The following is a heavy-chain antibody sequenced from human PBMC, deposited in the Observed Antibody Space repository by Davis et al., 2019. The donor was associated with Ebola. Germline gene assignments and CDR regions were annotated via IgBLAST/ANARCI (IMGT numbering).Heavy chain of an antibody. V-gene: IGHV3-20*04. Sequence: PGGSLRLSCAASGFTFDDYAMTWVRQAPGKGLEWVSGINWNGGSTGYADSVKGRFTISRDNAKNSLYLQMNSLRAEDTAVYYCARAIAGSGSYLDYYYYYGMDVWGQGTTVTVSS. CDR1: GFTFDDYA. D-gene: IGHD1-26*01. CDR3: ARAIAGSGSYLDYYYYYGMDV. CDR2: INWNGGST. J-gene: IGHJ6*02.